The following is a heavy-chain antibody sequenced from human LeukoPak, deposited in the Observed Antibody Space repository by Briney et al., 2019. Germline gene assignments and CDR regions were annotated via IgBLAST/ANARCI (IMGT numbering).Heavy chain of an antibody. J-gene: IGHJ5*02. D-gene: IGHD3-10*01. CDR3: ARVYGSGSYYFWVDP. CDR2: IIPIFGTA. CDR1: GGTFSSYA. V-gene: IGHV1-69*06. Sequence: GASVKVSCKAPGGTFSSYAISWVRQAPGQGLEWMGGIIPIFGTANYAQKFQGRVTITADKSTSTAYMELSSLRSEDTAVYYCARVYGSGSYYFWVDPWGQGTLVTVSS.